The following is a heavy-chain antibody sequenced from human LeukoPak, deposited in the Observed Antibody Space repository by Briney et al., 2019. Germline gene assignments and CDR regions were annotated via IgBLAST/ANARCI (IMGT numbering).Heavy chain of an antibody. CDR2: IIPIFGTA. CDR3: ARDSGSEMATIRSWFDP. D-gene: IGHD5-24*01. Sequence: ASVKVSCKASGGTFSSYAISWVRQAPGQGLEWMGGIIPIFGTANYAQKFQGRVTITADESTSTAYMELSSLRSEDTAVYNCARDSGSEMATIRSWFDPWGQGTLVTVSS. CDR1: GGTFSSYA. J-gene: IGHJ5*02. V-gene: IGHV1-69*13.